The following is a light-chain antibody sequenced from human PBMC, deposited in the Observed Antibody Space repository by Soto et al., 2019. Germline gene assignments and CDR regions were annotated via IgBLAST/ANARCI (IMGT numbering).Light chain of an antibody. CDR2: SAS. V-gene: IGKV3-15*01. CDR1: QFVSTN. CDR3: QQFNNWPPLT. Sequence: EVVMTQSPATLSVSPGERVTLSCRASQFVSTNLAWYQQKPGQAPRLLIYSASTRATGIPARFSGSGSVTEFTLTISSLQSEDFGVYYCQQFNNWPPLTFGGGTKVEIK. J-gene: IGKJ4*01.